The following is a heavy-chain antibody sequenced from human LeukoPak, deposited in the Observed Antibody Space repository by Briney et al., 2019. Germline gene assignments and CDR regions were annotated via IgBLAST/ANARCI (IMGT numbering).Heavy chain of an antibody. CDR2: IYYSGST. Sequence: SETLSLTCTVSGGSISSSSYSWGWLRQPPGKGLKGIGSIYYSGSTYYNPSLKSRVTISVDTSKNQFSLKLSSVTAADTAVYYCARQSPSRPFDYWGQGTLVTVSS. CDR1: GGSISSSSYS. V-gene: IGHV4-39*01. J-gene: IGHJ4*02. CDR3: ARQSPSRPFDY. D-gene: IGHD6-13*01.